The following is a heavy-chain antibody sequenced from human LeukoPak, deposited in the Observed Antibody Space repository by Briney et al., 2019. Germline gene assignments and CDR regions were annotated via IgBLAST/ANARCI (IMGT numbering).Heavy chain of an antibody. V-gene: IGHV1-2*02. CDR1: GYTFTGYY. Sequence: ASVKVSCKASGYTFTGYYMHWVRQAPGQGLEWMGWINPNSGGTNYAQKFQGRVTMTRDTSISTAYMELSRLRSDDTAVYYRARDRGQQWLVPGALGYWGQGTLVTVSS. CDR3: ARDRGQQWLVPGALGY. D-gene: IGHD6-19*01. J-gene: IGHJ4*02. CDR2: INPNSGGT.